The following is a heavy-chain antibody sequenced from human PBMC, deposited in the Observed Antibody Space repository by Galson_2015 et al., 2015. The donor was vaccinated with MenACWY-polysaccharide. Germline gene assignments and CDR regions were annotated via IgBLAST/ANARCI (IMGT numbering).Heavy chain of an antibody. CDR3: ARDRRGYGIFDY. D-gene: IGHD5-12*01. CDR1: GGSISATNW. V-gene: IGHV4-4*02. CDR2: IYHIGTT. Sequence: SETLSLTCAVSGGSISATNWWSWVRQPPGKGLEWIGEIYHIGTTNYNPSLKSRVTLSVDKSKNQLSLKLTSVTAADTAVYYCARDRRGYGIFDYWGQGTLVTVSS. J-gene: IGHJ4*02.